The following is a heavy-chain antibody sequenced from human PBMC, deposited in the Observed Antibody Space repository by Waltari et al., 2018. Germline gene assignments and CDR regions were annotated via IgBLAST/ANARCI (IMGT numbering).Heavy chain of an antibody. CDR1: GFTFSSYR. CDR2: ISSSRTYT. Sequence: EVQLVESGGGLVKPGGSLRLSCAASGFTFSSYRMNWVRQAPGKGLEWLSFISSSRTYTKYGDSVKGRFTISTDNAKNSLYLQMNSLRAEDTAVYYCARTARHTDMVTDAFDIWGQGTKVTVSS. V-gene: IGHV3-21*01. CDR3: ARTARHTDMVTDAFDI. J-gene: IGHJ3*02. D-gene: IGHD5-18*01.